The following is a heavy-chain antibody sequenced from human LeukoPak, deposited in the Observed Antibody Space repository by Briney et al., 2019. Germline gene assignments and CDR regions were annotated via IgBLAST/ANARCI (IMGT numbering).Heavy chain of an antibody. CDR2: VNEDGSEK. D-gene: IGHD5-24*01. J-gene: IGHJ5*02. CDR3: ARGRGWIDP. CDR1: GFTFTNNW. Sequence: GGSLRLSCAASGFTFTNNWMTWFRQAPGKGREWVAYVNEDGSEKNYVDSVKGRFTISRDNAKNSVYLQMNNLRVEETAVYYCARGRGWIDPWGQGTLDTVSS. V-gene: IGHV3-7*01.